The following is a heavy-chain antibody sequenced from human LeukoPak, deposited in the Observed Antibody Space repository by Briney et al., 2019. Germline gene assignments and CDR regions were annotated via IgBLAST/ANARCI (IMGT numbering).Heavy chain of an antibody. Sequence: SETLSLTCTVSGGSISSYYWSWSRQPPGKGLEWIGYIYYSGSTNYNPSLKSRVTISVDTSKNQFSLKLSSVTAADTAVYYCARLSDYDILTGSVSWFDPWGQGTLVTVSS. V-gene: IGHV4-59*08. CDR3: ARLSDYDILTGSVSWFDP. D-gene: IGHD3-9*01. J-gene: IGHJ5*02. CDR1: GGSISSYY. CDR2: IYYSGST.